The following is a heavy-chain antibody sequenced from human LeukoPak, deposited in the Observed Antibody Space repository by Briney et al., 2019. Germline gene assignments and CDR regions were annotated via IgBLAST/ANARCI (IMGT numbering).Heavy chain of an antibody. J-gene: IGHJ6*03. Sequence: PSETLSLTCTVFGGSISSSSYYWGWIRQPPGKGLEWLGSIYFSGTTYYNPSLKSRVTISVDTSKNQFSLNLNSVTAADTAVYYCARHPYYCYYMDVWGKGTTVTVSS. CDR2: IYFSGTT. CDR3: ARHPYYCYYMDV. V-gene: IGHV4-39*01. CDR1: GGSISSSSYY.